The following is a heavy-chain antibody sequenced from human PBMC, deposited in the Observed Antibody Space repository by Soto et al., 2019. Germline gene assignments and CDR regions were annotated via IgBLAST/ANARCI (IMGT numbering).Heavy chain of an antibody. Sequence: PGGSLRLSCAASGFTFSSYAMSWVRQAPGKGLEWVSAISGSGGSTYYADSVKGRFTISRDNSKNTLYLQMNSLRAEDTAVYYCANENGDYYSGTQRSLNCFDTWGQGTLVTVSS. CDR1: GFTFSSYA. J-gene: IGHJ5*02. V-gene: IGHV3-23*01. D-gene: IGHD2-21*02. CDR2: ISGSGGST. CDR3: ANENGDYYSGTQRSLNCFDT.